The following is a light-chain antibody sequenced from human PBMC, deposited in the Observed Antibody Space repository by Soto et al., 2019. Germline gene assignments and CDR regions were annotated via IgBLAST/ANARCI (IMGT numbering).Light chain of an antibody. Sequence: QSALTQPASVSGSPGQSITISCTGTSSDVGGYNYVSWYQQHPGKAPKLMIYEVSNRPSGVSNRFSGSKSGSTASLTISGLQAEDEADYYCRSYTSSSTPYWVFGGGTKLTVL. J-gene: IGLJ3*02. CDR1: SSDVGGYNY. CDR2: EVS. CDR3: RSYTSSSTPYWV. V-gene: IGLV2-14*01.